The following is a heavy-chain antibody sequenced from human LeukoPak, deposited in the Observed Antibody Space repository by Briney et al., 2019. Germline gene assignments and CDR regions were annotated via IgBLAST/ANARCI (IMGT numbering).Heavy chain of an antibody. CDR1: GFTFSSYA. V-gene: IGHV3-23*01. CDR3: AKDLGDSGPTPDRDY. D-gene: IGHD1-26*01. J-gene: IGHJ4*02. CDR2: ISGRGGST. Sequence: GGSLRLSCAASGFTFSSYAMSWVRQAPGKGLEWVSAISGRGGSTYYADSVKGRFTISRDNSKNTLYLQMYSLRAEDTSVYYCAKDLGDSGPTPDRDYWGQGTLVTVSS.